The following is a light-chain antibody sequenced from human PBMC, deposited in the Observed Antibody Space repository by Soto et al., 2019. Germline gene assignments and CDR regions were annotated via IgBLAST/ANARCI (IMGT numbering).Light chain of an antibody. Sequence: DIVMTQSPASLAVSLGERATINCKSSQSVLYSPNNKNYLAWYQQKPGQPPKLLIYWASTRESGVPDRFSGSGSGTDFTLTISSLQAEDVAVYYCQQYHSAPQSFGQGTKVEIK. V-gene: IGKV4-1*01. J-gene: IGKJ1*01. CDR2: WAS. CDR3: QQYHSAPQS. CDR1: QSVLYSPNNKNY.